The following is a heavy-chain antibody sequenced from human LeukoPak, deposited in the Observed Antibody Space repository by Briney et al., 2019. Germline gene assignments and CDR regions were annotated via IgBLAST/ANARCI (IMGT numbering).Heavy chain of an antibody. CDR3: ARDGWELPGAYDY. Sequence: PGGSLRLSCAASGFTFSSYSMNWVRQAPGKGLEWVSSISSSSSYIYYADSVKGRFTISRDKAKNSLYLQMNSLRAEDTAVYYCARDGWELPGAYDYWGQGALVTVSS. CDR1: GFTFSSYS. CDR2: ISSSSSYI. J-gene: IGHJ4*02. D-gene: IGHD1-26*01. V-gene: IGHV3-21*01.